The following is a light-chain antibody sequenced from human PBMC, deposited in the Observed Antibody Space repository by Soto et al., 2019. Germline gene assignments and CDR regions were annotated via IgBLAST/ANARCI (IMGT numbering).Light chain of an antibody. J-gene: IGKJ1*01. Sequence: DIQMTQSPSTLSASVGDRVTITCRASQSISSWLAWYQQKPGKAPKLLIYKASSLESGVPSRFRGSGSGTEFTLNISSLQTDDFATYYCQQYNSYSPRFGQGTKVEIK. CDR2: KAS. V-gene: IGKV1-5*03. CDR1: QSISSW. CDR3: QQYNSYSPR.